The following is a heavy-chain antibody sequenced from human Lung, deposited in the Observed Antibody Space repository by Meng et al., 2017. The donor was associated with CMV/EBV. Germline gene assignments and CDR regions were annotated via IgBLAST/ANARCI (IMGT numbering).Heavy chain of an antibody. CDR2: IYYSGST. D-gene: IGHD6-6*01. CDR3: ARDSYSSSYPYSYYLGMDV. V-gene: IGHV4-61*01. CDR1: GGSVSSGSYY. Sequence: LXCTVSGGSVSSGSYYWSWIRQPPGKGLEWIGYIYYSGSTNYNPSLKSRVTISVDTSKNQFSLKLSSVTAADTAVYYCARDSYSSSYPYSYYLGMDVWXQGTXVTRLL. J-gene: IGHJ6*02.